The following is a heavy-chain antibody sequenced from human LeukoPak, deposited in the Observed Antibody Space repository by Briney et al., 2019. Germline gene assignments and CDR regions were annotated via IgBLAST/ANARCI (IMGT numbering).Heavy chain of an antibody. D-gene: IGHD6-19*01. Sequence: PSETLSLTCTVSGGSISSGSYYWSWIRQPAGKGLEWIGRIYTSGSTNYNPSLKSRVTIPVDTSKNQFSLKLSSVTAADTAVYYCARDQRPNSGLGFDYWGQGTLVTVSS. J-gene: IGHJ4*02. V-gene: IGHV4-61*02. CDR2: IYTSGST. CDR3: ARDQRPNSGLGFDY. CDR1: GGSISSGSYY.